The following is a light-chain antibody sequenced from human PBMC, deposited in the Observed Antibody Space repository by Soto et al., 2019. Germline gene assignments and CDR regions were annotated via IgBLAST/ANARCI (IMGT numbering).Light chain of an antibody. CDR1: QNVRNN. V-gene: IGKV3-15*01. CDR3: QHYEDWPLYT. CDR2: GAS. J-gene: IGKJ2*01. Sequence: EVVMTQSPGTLSVSPGERATLFCRASQNVRNNLAWYQHKPGQAPRLLIYGASTRATGIPARFSGSGSGTEFTLTISGLQSEDFAVYYCQHYEDWPLYTFGQGTRLDLK.